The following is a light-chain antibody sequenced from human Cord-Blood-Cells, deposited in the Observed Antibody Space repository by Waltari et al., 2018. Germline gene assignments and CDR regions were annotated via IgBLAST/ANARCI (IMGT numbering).Light chain of an antibody. J-gene: IGKJ3*01. V-gene: IGKV3-11*01. CDR1: QSVSSY. CDR3: QQRSNWPPEFT. CDR2: DAS. Sequence: EIVLTQSPATLSLSPGERATPSGRASQSVSSYLAWYQQKPGQAPRLLIYDASNRATGIPARFSGSGSGTDFTLTISSLEPEDFAVYYCQQRSNWPPEFTFGPGTKVDIK.